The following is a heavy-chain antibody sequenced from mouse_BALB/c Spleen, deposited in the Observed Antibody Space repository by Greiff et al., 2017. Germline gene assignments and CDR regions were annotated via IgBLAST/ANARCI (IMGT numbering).Heavy chain of an antibody. Sequence: VQLQQSGAELARPGASVKLSCKASGYTFTSYWMQWVKQRPGQGLEWIGAIYPGDGDTRYTQKFKGKATLTADKSSSTAYMQLSSLASEDSAVYYCARGPGSSYGAYWGQGTLVTVSA. V-gene: IGHV1-87*01. D-gene: IGHD1-1*01. J-gene: IGHJ3*01. CDR1: GYTFTSYW. CDR2: IYPGDGDT. CDR3: ARGPGSSYGAY.